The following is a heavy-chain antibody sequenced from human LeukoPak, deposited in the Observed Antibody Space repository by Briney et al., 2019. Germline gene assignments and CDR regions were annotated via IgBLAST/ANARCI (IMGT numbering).Heavy chain of an antibody. V-gene: IGHV1-2*02. CDR2: INPNSGGT. Sequence: ASVKVSCKASGYTFTGYYMHWVRQAPGQGLEWMGWINPNSGGTNYAQKFQGRVTMTRDTSISTAYMELSRLRSDDTAVYYCARDWARTWIQHGENWFDPWGQGTLVTVSS. J-gene: IGHJ5*02. CDR3: ARDWARTWIQHGENWFDP. D-gene: IGHD5-18*01. CDR1: GYTFTGYY.